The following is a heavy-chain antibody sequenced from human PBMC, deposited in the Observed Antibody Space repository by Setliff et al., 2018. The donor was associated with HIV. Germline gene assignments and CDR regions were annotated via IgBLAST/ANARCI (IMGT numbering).Heavy chain of an antibody. CDR3: ARDPYYNFVLGYFDL. CDR1: GGSISSHY. J-gene: IGHJ2*01. D-gene: IGHD3-3*01. Sequence: TSETLSLTCTVSGGSISSHYWSWIRQPPGKGLEWIGSIYYSGSTNYSPSLKSRVTISVDTSKNQFSLKLSSVTAADTAVYYCARDPYYNFVLGYFDLWGRGTLVTVSS. V-gene: IGHV4-59*11. CDR2: IYYSGST.